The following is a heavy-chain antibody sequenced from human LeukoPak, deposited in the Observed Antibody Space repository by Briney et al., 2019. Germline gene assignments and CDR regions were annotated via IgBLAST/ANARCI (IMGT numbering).Heavy chain of an antibody. V-gene: IGHV4-59*08. CDR1: GGSISSYY. CDR3: ARQRTRGGATDS. D-gene: IGHD1-26*01. Sequence: PSETPSLTCTVSGGSISSYYWSWIRQPPGRGLEWIGYIYYSGSTNYNPSLKSRVTISADTSKNQFSLKLSSVTAADTSVYYCARQRTRGGATDSWGQGTLVTVSS. J-gene: IGHJ5*01. CDR2: IYYSGST.